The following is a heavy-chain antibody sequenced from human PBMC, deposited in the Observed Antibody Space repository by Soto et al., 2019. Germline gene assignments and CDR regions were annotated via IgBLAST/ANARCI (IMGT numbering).Heavy chain of an antibody. J-gene: IGHJ6*04. D-gene: IGHD1-20*01. CDR1: GHTVTELS. CDR3: AVESPTKEITKINYKGIDV. V-gene: IGHV1-24*01. Sequence: ASLNGSFKVSGHTVTELSIHWFLLSPLKWLELMGNFEPEDGEIVYAQKFQGRVKLTEDTSANTAYLELSSLTSDDTAVYYCAVESPTKEITKINYKGIDVWGKRHTVPVS. CDR2: FEPEDGEI.